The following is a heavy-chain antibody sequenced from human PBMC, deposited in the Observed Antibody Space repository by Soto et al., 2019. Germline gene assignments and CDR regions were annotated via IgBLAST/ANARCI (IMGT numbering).Heavy chain of an antibody. J-gene: IGHJ6*02. CDR3: ARNPAITMVRGVYYYCYGMDV. CDR1: GGTFSSYA. CDR2: IIPIFGTA. V-gene: IGHV1-69*13. D-gene: IGHD3-10*01. Sequence: ASVKVSCKASGGTFSSYAISWVRQAPGQGLEWVGGIIPIFGTANYAQKFQGRVTITADESTSTAYMELSSLRSEDTAVYYCARNPAITMVRGVYYYCYGMDVWGQGTTVTVSS.